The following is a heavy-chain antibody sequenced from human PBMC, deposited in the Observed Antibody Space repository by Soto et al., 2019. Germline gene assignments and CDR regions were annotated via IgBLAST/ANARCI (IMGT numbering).Heavy chain of an antibody. Sequence: GGSLRLSCVASGFPFGYYWVSWVRQAPGKGLEWLATIKMDASEKKYXXSVKGRFTMSRDNAKNSLYLQMDSLRTEDTAVYYCARDFGYGSXXSVNNYLDXWXXGTLVTVSS. J-gene: IGHJ4*01. V-gene: IGHV3-7*01. CDR3: ARDFGYGSXXSVNNYLDX. D-gene: IGHD3-10*01. CDR1: GFPFGYYW. CDR2: IKMDASEK.